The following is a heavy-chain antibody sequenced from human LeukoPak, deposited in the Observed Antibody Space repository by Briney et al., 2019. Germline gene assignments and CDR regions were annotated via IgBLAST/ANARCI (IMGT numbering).Heavy chain of an antibody. Sequence: GGSLRLSCAASGLIFSDHHMDWVRQAPGEGLEWVGRTRNKGNNYTTEYAASVKGRFTISRDDSKNSLYLQMNSLKAEDTAVYYCARDGRAYGGYYDYWGQGTLVTVSS. D-gene: IGHD3-22*01. CDR3: ARDGRAYGGYYDY. V-gene: IGHV3-72*01. CDR1: GLIFSDHH. J-gene: IGHJ4*02. CDR2: TRNKGNNYTT.